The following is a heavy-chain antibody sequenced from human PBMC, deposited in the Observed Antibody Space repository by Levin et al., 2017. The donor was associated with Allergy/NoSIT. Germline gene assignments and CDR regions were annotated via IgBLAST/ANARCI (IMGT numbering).Heavy chain of an antibody. V-gene: IGHV5-51*01. CDR2: IYPGDSDT. CDR3: ARLPLEAGSGYDFAFDY. J-gene: IGHJ4*02. Sequence: PGESLKISCKGSGYSFTSYWIGWVRQMPGKGLEWMGIIYPGDSDTRYSPSFQGQVTISADKSISTAYLQWSSLKASDTAMYYCARLPLEAGSGYDFAFDYWGQGTLVTVSS. D-gene: IGHD5-12*01. CDR1: GYSFTSYW.